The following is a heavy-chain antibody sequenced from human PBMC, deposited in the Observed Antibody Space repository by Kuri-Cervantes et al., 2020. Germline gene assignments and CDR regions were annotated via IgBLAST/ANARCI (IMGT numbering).Heavy chain of an antibody. V-gene: IGHV4-59*01. CDR2: IYYSGST. J-gene: IGHJ3*02. CDR1: GGSISSYY. Sequence: ESLKISCTVPGGSISSYYWSWIRQPPGKGLEWIGYIYYSGSTNYNPSLKSRVTISVDTSKNQFSLKLSSVTAADTAVYYCARDARDDAFDIWGQGTMVTVSS. CDR3: ARDARDDAFDI.